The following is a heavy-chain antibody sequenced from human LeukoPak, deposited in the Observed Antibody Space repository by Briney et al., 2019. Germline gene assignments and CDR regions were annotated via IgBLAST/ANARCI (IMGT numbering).Heavy chain of an antibody. CDR1: GGSISSYS. V-gene: IGHV4-59*01. Sequence: KSSETLSLTCTVSGGSISSYSWSWIRQPPGKGLEWIGYIYYSGSTNYNPSLKSRVTISVDTSKNQFSLKLSSVTAADTAVYYCARGDTAMANWFDPWGQGTLVTVSS. CDR3: ARGDTAMANWFDP. J-gene: IGHJ5*02. CDR2: IYYSGST. D-gene: IGHD5-18*01.